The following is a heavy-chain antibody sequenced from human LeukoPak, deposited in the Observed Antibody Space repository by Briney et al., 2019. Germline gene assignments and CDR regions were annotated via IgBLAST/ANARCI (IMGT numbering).Heavy chain of an antibody. Sequence: SETLSLTCTVSGGSISSSSYYWGWIRQPPGKGLEWIGSIYYSGSTYYNPSLKSRVTISVDTSKNQFSLKLSSVTAADTAVYYCAREALFGSSWSNPYFDYWGQGTLVTVSS. CDR3: AREALFGSSWSNPYFDY. D-gene: IGHD6-13*01. V-gene: IGHV4-39*02. CDR2: IYYSGST. CDR1: GGSISSSSYY. J-gene: IGHJ4*02.